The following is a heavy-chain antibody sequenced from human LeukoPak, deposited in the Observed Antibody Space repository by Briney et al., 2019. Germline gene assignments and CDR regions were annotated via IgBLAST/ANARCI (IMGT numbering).Heavy chain of an antibody. Sequence: GGSLRLSCVVSGFIFSSSGMHWVRQAPGRGLGWVAVIWYDGSNKYYADSVKGRFTIARDNSKNTLYLQMNSLRVEDTAVFYCARYRAGVSGTYNSLDSWGQGTLVTVSS. CDR3: ARYRAGVSGTYNSLDS. J-gene: IGHJ4*02. CDR2: IWYDGSNK. V-gene: IGHV3-33*01. D-gene: IGHD3-16*01. CDR1: GFIFSSSG.